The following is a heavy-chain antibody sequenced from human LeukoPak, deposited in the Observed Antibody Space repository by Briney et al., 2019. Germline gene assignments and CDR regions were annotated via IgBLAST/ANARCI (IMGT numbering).Heavy chain of an antibody. CDR1: GVSISSYY. J-gene: IGHJ4*02. CDR2: IYYSGST. D-gene: IGHD3-22*01. CDR3: ARVSSSGYYPDY. V-gene: IGHV4-59*01. Sequence: PSETLSLTCTVSGVSISSYYWSWIRQPPGKGLEWIGYIYYSGSTNYNPSLKSRVTISVDTSKNQFSLKLSSVTAADTAVYYCARVSSSGYYPDYWGQGTLVTVSS.